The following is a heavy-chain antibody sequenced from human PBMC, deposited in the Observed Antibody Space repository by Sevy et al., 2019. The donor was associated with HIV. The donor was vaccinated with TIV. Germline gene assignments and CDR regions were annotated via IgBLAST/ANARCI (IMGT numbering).Heavy chain of an antibody. J-gene: IGHJ6*02. V-gene: IGHV4-61*02. D-gene: IGHD2-8*02. CDR1: GDSINNGNHW. CDR2: IYRSGRS. CDR3: ARDGIRRDYWHGLDV. Sequence: SETLSHTCTVSGDSINNGNHWWSWVRQPAGKGLEWIGRIYRSGRSIMYNPSLERRVTISVDTSKNQFSLKVTSVIAADTAIYYCARDGIRRDYWHGLDVWGQGTTVTVSS.